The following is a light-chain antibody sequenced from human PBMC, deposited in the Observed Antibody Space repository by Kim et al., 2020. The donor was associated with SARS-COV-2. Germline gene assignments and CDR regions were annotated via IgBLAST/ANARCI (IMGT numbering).Light chain of an antibody. Sequence: SYELNQPVSVSVALGQTARITCVRSNIGSEHVHWYQQRPGQAPVLVIYRDSRRPSGIPERFSGANSGNTATLTITRAQAGDEADYYCQLWDNRMLSGGGTQLTVL. V-gene: IGLV3-9*01. CDR1: NIGSEH. J-gene: IGLJ2*01. CDR3: QLWDNRML. CDR2: RDS.